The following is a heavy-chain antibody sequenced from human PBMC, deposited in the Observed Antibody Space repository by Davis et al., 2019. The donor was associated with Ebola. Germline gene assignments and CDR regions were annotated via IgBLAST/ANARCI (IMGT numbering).Heavy chain of an antibody. CDR1: GFIFSSYE. V-gene: IGHV3-48*03. D-gene: IGHD3-3*01. CDR2: ISSSGSTI. CDR3: ARDRIEYYDFWSGSGYYYGMDV. Sequence: GGSLRLSCAASGFIFSSYEMNWVRQAPGKGLEWVSYISSSGSTIYYADSVKGRFTISRDNAKNSLYLQMNSLRAEDTAVYYCARDRIEYYDFWSGSGYYYGMDVWGQGTTVTVSS. J-gene: IGHJ6*02.